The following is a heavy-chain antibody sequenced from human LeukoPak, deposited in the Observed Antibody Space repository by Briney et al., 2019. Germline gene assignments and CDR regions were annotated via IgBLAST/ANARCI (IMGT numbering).Heavy chain of an antibody. Sequence: ASVKVSCKASGYTFTSYGISWVRQAPGQGLEWMGWISAYNGNTNYAQKLQGRSTMTTDTSTSTAYMELRSLRSDDTAVYYCARGVRSYYLPAVDYWGQGTLVTVSS. J-gene: IGHJ4*02. CDR3: ARGVRSYYLPAVDY. CDR1: GYTFTSYG. V-gene: IGHV1-18*01. CDR2: ISAYNGNT. D-gene: IGHD1-26*01.